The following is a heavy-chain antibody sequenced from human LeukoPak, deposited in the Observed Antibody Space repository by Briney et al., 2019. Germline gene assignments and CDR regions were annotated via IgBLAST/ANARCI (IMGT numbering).Heavy chain of an antibody. CDR2: IYYSEST. D-gene: IGHD2/OR15-2a*01. CDR1: GGSISSYF. CDR3: ARSTVLYGMDV. V-gene: IGHV4-59*01. Sequence: SETLSLTCTVSGGSISSYFWSWIRQPPGKGLGWIGYIYYSESTNYNPSLKSRVTISVDTSKNQFSLKLSSVTAADTAVYYCARSTVLYGMDVWGQGTTVTVSS. J-gene: IGHJ6*02.